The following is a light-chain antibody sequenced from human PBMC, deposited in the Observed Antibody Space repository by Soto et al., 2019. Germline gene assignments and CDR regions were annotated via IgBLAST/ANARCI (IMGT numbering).Light chain of an antibody. Sequence: EIVMTQSPATLSVSPGERATVSCRAGQSLNYNLAWYQQKPGQAPRLLIYGASARATGVPARFSGSGSETEFTLTISSVQSEDCAIYFCQQYSHCPPYTFGHGTNLQIK. V-gene: IGKV3-15*01. J-gene: IGKJ2*01. CDR2: GAS. CDR3: QQYSHCPPYT. CDR1: QSLNYN.